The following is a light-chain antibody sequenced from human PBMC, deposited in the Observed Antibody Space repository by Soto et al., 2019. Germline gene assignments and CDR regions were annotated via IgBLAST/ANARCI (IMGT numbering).Light chain of an antibody. CDR3: QHQSNWPRT. CDR2: GTS. Sequence: EIVMTQSPVTLSVSPGERATLSCRASQSVGNNLAWYQHKPGQAPRVLIHGTSTRATGIPARFSGSGSGTEFTLTISSLQSEDFAVYYCQHQSNWPRTFGQGTKVEIK. J-gene: IGKJ1*01. CDR1: QSVGNN. V-gene: IGKV3-15*01.